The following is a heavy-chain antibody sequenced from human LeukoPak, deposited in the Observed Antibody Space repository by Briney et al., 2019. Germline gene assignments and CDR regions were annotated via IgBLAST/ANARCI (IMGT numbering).Heavy chain of an antibody. V-gene: IGHV4-39*02. Sequence: PSETLSLTCTVSGGSISSSSYYWGWIRQPPGKGLEWIGNIYYSGSTYYNPSLKSRVTISVDTSKNQFSLKLSSVTAADTAVYYCAKDAETYYQMYYFDYWGQGTLVTVSS. D-gene: IGHD1-26*01. CDR1: GGSISSSSYY. CDR3: AKDAETYYQMYYFDY. CDR2: IYYSGST. J-gene: IGHJ4*02.